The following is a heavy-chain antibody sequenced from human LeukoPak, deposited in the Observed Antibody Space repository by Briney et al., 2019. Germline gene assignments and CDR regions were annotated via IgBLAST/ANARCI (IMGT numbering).Heavy chain of an antibody. V-gene: IGHV3-7*03. J-gene: IGHJ4*02. Sequence: GGSLRLSCVVSGFTFSNAWMSWIRQAPGKGLDWVANIEQDGSEKFYVDSVKGRFTISRDNSIDTLYLQTNSLRVDDTAVYYCAKDKTVGGAGTTMADYWGQGTLVIVSS. CDR3: AKDKTVGGAGTTMADY. CDR1: GFTFSNAW. D-gene: IGHD1-1*01. CDR2: IEQDGSEK.